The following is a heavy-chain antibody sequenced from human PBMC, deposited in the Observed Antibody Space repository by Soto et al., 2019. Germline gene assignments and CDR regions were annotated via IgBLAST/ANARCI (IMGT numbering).Heavy chain of an antibody. CDR1: GLSLRTTGVG. Sequence: SGPTLVNPTQTLTLTCTVSGLSLRTTGVGAGWVRQPPGKALEWLALLYWDDDKRYSPSLRSRLTIAKDISKNQVVLTMTDVDPVDTGTYYCAHRGYYDRSGYYHEYFQHWGQGTLVTVSS. J-gene: IGHJ1*01. V-gene: IGHV2-5*02. CDR2: LYWDDDK. CDR3: AHRGYYDRSGYYHEYFQH. D-gene: IGHD3-22*01.